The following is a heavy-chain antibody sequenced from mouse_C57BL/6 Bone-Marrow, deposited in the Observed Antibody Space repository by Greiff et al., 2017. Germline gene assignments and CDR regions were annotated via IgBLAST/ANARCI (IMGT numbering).Heavy chain of an antibody. J-gene: IGHJ4*01. CDR1: GFSLTSYG. CDR2: IWRGGST. V-gene: IGHV2-5*01. Sequence: QVQLQQPGPGLVQPSQSLSITCTVSGFSLTSYGVHWVRQSPGKGLEWLGVIWRGGSTDYNAAFMSRLSITKDNSKSQVFFKMNSLQADDTAIYYCAKNLDYGSSFYAMDYWGQGTSVTVSS. CDR3: AKNLDYGSSFYAMDY. D-gene: IGHD1-1*01.